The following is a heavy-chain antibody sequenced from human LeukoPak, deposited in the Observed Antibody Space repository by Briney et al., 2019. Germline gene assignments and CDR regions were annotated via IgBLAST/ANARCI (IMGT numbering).Heavy chain of an antibody. D-gene: IGHD2-2*01. J-gene: IGHJ4*02. V-gene: IGHV4-61*01. CDR1: GGSASSGHYF. CDR3: ARTGYQGGY. Sequence: SETLSLTCTVSGGSASSGHYFYSWVRQPPGKGLEWIGYVHNNGHTNYGPSLERRVTISIDTSRTQVSLKLDSVTAADTAVYYCARTGYQGGYWGQGILVTVSS. CDR2: VHNNGHT.